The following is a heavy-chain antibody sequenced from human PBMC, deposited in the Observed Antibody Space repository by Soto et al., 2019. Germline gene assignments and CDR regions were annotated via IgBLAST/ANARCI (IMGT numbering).Heavy chain of an antibody. CDR1: GGSISSYY. V-gene: IGHV4-59*01. D-gene: IGHD3-10*01. CDR3: ARGRMVRGVGVGWFDP. Sequence: QVQLQESGPGLVKPSETLSLTCTVSGGSISSYYWSWIRQPPGKGLEWIGYIYYSGSTNYNPSLKSRVTISVDTSKNQFSLKLSSVTAADTAVYYCARGRMVRGVGVGWFDPWGQGPLVTVSS. CDR2: IYYSGST. J-gene: IGHJ5*02.